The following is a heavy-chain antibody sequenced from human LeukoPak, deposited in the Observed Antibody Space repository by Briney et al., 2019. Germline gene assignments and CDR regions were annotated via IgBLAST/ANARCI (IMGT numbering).Heavy chain of an antibody. J-gene: IGHJ1*01. CDR3: AKDDDWGRFNH. Sequence: GGSLRLSCAASGFTFSSYWMHWVRQAPGKGLVWVSRINSDGSSTNYADSVRGRFTISRDNFKNTVSLQLNSLRAEDTAMYYCAKDDDWGRFNHWGQGTLVTVSS. CDR1: GFTFSSYW. V-gene: IGHV3-74*01. CDR2: INSDGSST. D-gene: IGHD3-16*01.